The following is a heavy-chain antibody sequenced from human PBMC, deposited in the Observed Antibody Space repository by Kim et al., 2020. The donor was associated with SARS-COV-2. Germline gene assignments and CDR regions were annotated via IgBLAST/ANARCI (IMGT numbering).Heavy chain of an antibody. Sequence: YNPSLKSRVTISVDTSKNQFSLKLSSVTAADTAVYYCARGITMVRGVLDYWGQGTLVTVSS. CDR3: ARGITMVRGVLDY. V-gene: IGHV4-34*01. D-gene: IGHD3-10*01. J-gene: IGHJ4*02.